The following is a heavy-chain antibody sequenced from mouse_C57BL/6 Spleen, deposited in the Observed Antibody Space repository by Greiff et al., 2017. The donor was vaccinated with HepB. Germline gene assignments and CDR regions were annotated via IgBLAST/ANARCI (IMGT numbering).Heavy chain of an antibody. D-gene: IGHD1-1*01. CDR3: ARHNHYCGSSYGYFDV. J-gene: IGHJ1*03. CDR1: GFTFSDYY. Sequence: EVKLMESGGGLVQPGGSLKLSCAASGFTFSDYYMYWVRQTPEKRLEWVAYISNGGGSTYYPDTVKGRFTISRDNAKNTLYLQMSRLKSEDTAMYYCARHNHYCGSSYGYFDVWGTGTTVTVSS. CDR2: ISNGGGST. V-gene: IGHV5-12*01.